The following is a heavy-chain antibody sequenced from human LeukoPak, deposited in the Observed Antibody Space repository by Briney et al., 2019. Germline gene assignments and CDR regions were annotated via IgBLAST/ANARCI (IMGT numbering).Heavy chain of an antibody. V-gene: IGHV3-23*01. CDR2: TTNSGGRT. D-gene: IGHD3-10*01. Sequence: GGSLRLSCAASGFIFSTYALDWVRQAPGKGLEWVSATTNSGGRTNYVDSVKGRFTISRDNSKNMLYLQVNSLGVEDTAIYYCAREVLYGSGSYFDYWGQGALVTVSS. J-gene: IGHJ4*02. CDR3: AREVLYGSGSYFDY. CDR1: GFIFSTYA.